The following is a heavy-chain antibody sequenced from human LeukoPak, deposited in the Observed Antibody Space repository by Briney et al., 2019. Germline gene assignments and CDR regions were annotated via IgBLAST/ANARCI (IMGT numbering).Heavy chain of an antibody. CDR2: INANSGGT. CDR3: ARTLDSYYLTGLEY. CDR1: GCTFSGYY. V-gene: IGHV1-2*02. D-gene: IGHD3-10*01. J-gene: IGHJ4*02. Sequence: GASVKVSCNPSGCTFSGYYLHWVRQAPGQGLEWMGWINANSGGTNFAQRFQGRVTVTRDTSTSTAYMELSSLRSDDTAVYYCARTLDSYYLTGLEYWGQGTLVTVSS.